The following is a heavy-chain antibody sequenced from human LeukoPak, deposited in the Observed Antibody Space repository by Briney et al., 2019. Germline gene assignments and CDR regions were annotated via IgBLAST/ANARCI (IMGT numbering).Heavy chain of an antibody. Sequence: PGGSLRLSCAASGFTFSSYVMYWVRQAPGKGLEWVAQISYDGSKKYYADSVKGRFTISRDNAKNTLSLHMNSLRAEDTSLYYCAKDRAAEVVTTFDSWGQGTLVTVSS. D-gene: IGHD5-12*01. CDR1: GFTFSSYV. CDR2: ISYDGSKK. V-gene: IGHV3-30-3*01. CDR3: AKDRAAEVVTTFDS. J-gene: IGHJ4*02.